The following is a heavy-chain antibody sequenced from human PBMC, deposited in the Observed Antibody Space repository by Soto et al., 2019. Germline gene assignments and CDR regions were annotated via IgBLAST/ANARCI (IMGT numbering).Heavy chain of an antibody. Sequence: GGSLRLSCAASGFTFSSYDMHWVRQATGKGLEWVSAIGTAGDTYYPGSVKGRFTISRENAKNSLYLQMNSLRAEDTAVYYCAREGRGSACIDVWGQGTTVTVSS. V-gene: IGHV3-13*01. D-gene: IGHD5-12*01. CDR1: GFTFSSYD. J-gene: IGHJ6*02. CDR3: AREGRGSACIDV. CDR2: IGTAGDT.